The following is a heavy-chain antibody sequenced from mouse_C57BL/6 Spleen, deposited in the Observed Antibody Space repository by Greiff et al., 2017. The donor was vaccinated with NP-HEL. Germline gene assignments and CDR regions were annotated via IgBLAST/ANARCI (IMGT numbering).Heavy chain of an antibody. V-gene: IGHV1-82*01. CDR2: IYPGDGDT. CDR1: GYAFSSSW. CDR3: AISYYGSSYDYAMDY. J-gene: IGHJ4*01. Sequence: QVQLQQSGPELVKPGASVKISCKASGYAFSSSWMNWVKQRPGKGLEWIGRIYPGDGDTNYNGKFKGKATLTADKSSSTAYLQLSSLTSEDSAVYFCAISYYGSSYDYAMDYWGPGTSVTVSS. D-gene: IGHD1-1*01.